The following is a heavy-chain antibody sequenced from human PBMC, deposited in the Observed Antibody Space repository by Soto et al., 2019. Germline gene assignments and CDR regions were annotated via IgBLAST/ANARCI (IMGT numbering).Heavy chain of an antibody. CDR3: ARESGDWPLNWFDP. D-gene: IGHD2-21*02. J-gene: IGHJ5*02. CDR1: GFNFSNHW. V-gene: IGHV3-74*01. CDR2: ITSDGKSK. Sequence: GGSLRLSCAASGFNFSNHWMHWVRQRPGEGLVWVSRITSDGKSKAYAESVKGRFAISRDNAKNTLYLQMNGLTAEETAVYYCARESGDWPLNWFDPWGKGTLVNVS.